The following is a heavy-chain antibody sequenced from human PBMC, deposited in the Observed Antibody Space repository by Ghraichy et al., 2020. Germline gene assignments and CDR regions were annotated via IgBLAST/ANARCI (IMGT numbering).Heavy chain of an antibody. Sequence: SETLSLTCNVSGASIHSCTYYWGWMRQPPGKALECLGSISYSGGSYYNPSLKNQVTITLDTSKNQFSLSLKSVTVADTAVYFCASLPRGSGRYYFDDWGPGTMVTVSS. CDR1: GASIHSCTYY. CDR2: ISYSGGS. J-gene: IGHJ4*01. CDR3: ASLPRGSGRYYFDD. D-gene: IGHD3-10*01. V-gene: IGHV4-39*01.